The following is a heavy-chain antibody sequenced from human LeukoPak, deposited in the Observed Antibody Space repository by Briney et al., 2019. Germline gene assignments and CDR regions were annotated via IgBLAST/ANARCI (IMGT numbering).Heavy chain of an antibody. CDR3: ARDGAYYYDSSGYYDPDAFDI. CDR2: IIPILGIA. J-gene: IGHJ3*02. D-gene: IGHD3-22*01. CDR1: GGTFSSYA. Sequence: ASVKVSCKASGGTFSSYAISWVRQAPGQGLEWMGRIIPILGIANYAQKFQGRVTITADKSTSTAYMELSSLRSEDTAVYYCARDGAYYYDSSGYYDPDAFDIWGQGTMVTVSS. V-gene: IGHV1-69*04.